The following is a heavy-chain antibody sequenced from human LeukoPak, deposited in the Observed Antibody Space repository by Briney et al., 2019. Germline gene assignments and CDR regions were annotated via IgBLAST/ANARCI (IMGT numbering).Heavy chain of an antibody. J-gene: IGHJ6*03. CDR3: ARHGSITMVRGRLRYYYMDV. CDR2: IYSGGNT. D-gene: IGHD3-10*01. Sequence: GGSLRLSCAASGFTVSSNYMSWVRQAPGKGLECVSVIYSGGNTYYADSVKGRFTISRDNSKNTLYLQMNSLRAEDTAVYYCARHGSITMVRGRLRYYYMDVWGKGTTVTISS. V-gene: IGHV3-66*04. CDR1: GFTVSSNY.